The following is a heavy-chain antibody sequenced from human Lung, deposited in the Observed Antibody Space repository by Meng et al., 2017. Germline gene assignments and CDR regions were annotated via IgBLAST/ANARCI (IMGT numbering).Heavy chain of an antibody. V-gene: IGHV1-2*06. CDR2: INPKSGDT. J-gene: IGHJ4*02. Sequence: VESGPEWEKPGASVKLSCKPSVYSFAAYWIHWLRKAHGTGLEWMGRINPKSGDTHYAQRFQGRVTMTGDTSISTAYMELSGLRSDDTAMYYCARDEDISAAGKLFGDYWGQGTLVTVSS. D-gene: IGHD6-13*01. CDR3: ARDEDISAAGKLFGDY. CDR1: VYSFAAYW.